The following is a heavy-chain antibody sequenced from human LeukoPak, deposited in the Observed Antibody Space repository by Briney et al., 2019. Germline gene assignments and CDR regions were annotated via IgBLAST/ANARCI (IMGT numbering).Heavy chain of an antibody. CDR3: ARRVYCGGDCYLFDY. V-gene: IGHV5-51*01. Sequence: GESLKISCKGSGYSFTSYWIGWVRQMPGKGLEWMGIIYPGDSDTRYSPSFQGQVTISADKSISTAYLQWSSLKASDTAMYYCARRVYCGGDCYLFDYWGQGTLVTVSS. CDR1: GYSFTSYW. D-gene: IGHD2-21*02. J-gene: IGHJ4*02. CDR2: IYPGDSDT.